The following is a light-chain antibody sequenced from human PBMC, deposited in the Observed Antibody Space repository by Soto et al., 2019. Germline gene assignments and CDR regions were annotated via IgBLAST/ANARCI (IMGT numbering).Light chain of an antibody. CDR2: ASS. V-gene: IGKV3-11*01. CDR3: QQRSNWPPIT. CDR1: QSVSSY. Sequence: EIVLTQSPATLSLPPGERATLSCRASQSVSSYLAWYQQKPGQAPRLLIYASSNRSTGIPARFSGSGSGTDYTLTISSLEPEDFAVYYCQQRSNWPPITVGQGTRLEIK. J-gene: IGKJ5*01.